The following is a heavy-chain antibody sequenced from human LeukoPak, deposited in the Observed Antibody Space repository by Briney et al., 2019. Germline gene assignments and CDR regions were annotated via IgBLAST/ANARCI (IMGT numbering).Heavy chain of an antibody. CDR1: GYTFTSYA. CDR3: ARVGYCSGGSCLRWDI. Sequence: ASVKVSCKASGYTFTSYAMNWVRQAPGQGLEWMGWINTNTGNPTYAQGFTGRFVFSLDTSVSTAYLQISSLKAEDTAVYYCARVGYCSGGSCLRWDIWGQGTMVTVSS. D-gene: IGHD2-15*01. V-gene: IGHV7-4-1*02. CDR2: INTNTGNP. J-gene: IGHJ3*02.